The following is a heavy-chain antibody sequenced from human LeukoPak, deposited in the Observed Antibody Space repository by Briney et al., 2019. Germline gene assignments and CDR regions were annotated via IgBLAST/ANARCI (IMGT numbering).Heavy chain of an antibody. CDR2: ISSSSSTI. V-gene: IGHV3-48*02. J-gene: IGHJ3*02. Sequence: PGGSLRLSCAASGFTFSSYSMNWVRQAPGKGLEWVSYISSSSSTIYYADSVKGRLTISRDNAKNSLYLQMNSLRDEDTAVYYCARVQWELTPRAAFDIWGQGTMVTVSS. D-gene: IGHD1-26*01. CDR3: ARVQWELTPRAAFDI. CDR1: GFTFSSYS.